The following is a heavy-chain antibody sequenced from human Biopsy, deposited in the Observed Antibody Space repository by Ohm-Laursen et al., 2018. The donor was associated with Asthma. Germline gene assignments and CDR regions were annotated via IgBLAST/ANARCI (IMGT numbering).Heavy chain of an antibody. Sequence: SLRLSCTASGFTVSRDYMFWVRQAPGKGLEGVSVIYSGGTSDTADSVRGRFTISRDFYKNTLYLQMDSLRAEDTAVYYCARGDSSGWSHYYFGYWGQGTLVTVSS. V-gene: IGHV3-53*01. CDR2: IYSGGTS. D-gene: IGHD6-19*01. CDR1: GFTVSRDY. CDR3: ARGDSSGWSHYYFGY. J-gene: IGHJ4*02.